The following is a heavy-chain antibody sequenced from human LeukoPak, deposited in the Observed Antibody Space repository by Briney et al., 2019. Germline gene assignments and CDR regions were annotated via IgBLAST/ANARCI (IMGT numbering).Heavy chain of an antibody. CDR2: ISSNGGST. CDR1: GFTFSSYA. J-gene: IGHJ3*02. CDR3: ARDGATITGHAFDI. D-gene: IGHD1-26*01. Sequence: GGSLRLSCAASGFTFSSYAMHWVRQAPGKGLEYVSAISSNGGSTYYANSVKGRFTISRDNSKNTLYLQMGSLRAEDMAVYHCARDGATITGHAFDIWGQGTMVTVSS. V-gene: IGHV3-64*01.